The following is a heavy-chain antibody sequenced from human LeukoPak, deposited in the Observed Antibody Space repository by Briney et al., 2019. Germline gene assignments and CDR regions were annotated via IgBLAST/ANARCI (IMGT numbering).Heavy chain of an antibody. J-gene: IGHJ6*02. CDR2: ISYDGSNK. CDR3: AKEGGGLYYYYGMDV. Sequence: QPGGSLRLSCAASGFTFSSYGMHWVRQAPGKGLEWVAVISYDGSNKYYADFVKGRFTISRDNSKNTLYLQMNSLRAEDTAVYYCAKEGGGLYYYYGMDVWGQGTTVTVSS. CDR1: GFTFSSYG. D-gene: IGHD1-26*01. V-gene: IGHV3-30*18.